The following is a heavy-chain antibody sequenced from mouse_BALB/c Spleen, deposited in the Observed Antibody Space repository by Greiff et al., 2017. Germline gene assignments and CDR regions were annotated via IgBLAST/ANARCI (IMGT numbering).Heavy chain of an antibody. Sequence: QVQLQQSGPELVKPGASVKISCKASGYTFTDYYINWVKQKPGKGLEWIGWIYPGSGNTKYNEKFKGKATLTVDTSSSTAYMQLSSLTSEDTAVYFCAREGNYGFAYWGQGTLVTVSA. V-gene: IGHV1-84*02. CDR1: GYTFTDYY. J-gene: IGHJ3*01. CDR2: IYPGSGNT. CDR3: AREGNYGFAY. D-gene: IGHD2-1*01.